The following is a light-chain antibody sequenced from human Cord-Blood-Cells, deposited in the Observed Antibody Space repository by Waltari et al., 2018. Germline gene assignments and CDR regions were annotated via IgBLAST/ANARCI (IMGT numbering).Light chain of an antibody. CDR1: QSLLHSNGYNY. CDR3: MQALQTPWT. CDR2: LGS. V-gene: IGKV2-28*01. J-gene: IGKJ1*01. Sequence: DIMMTQSPLSLPVTPGEPASISCRSSQSLLHSNGYNYLDWYRQKPGQSPPLLIYLGSNRASGVPDRFSGSGSGTDFTLKISRVEAEDVGVYYCMQALQTPWTFGQGTKVEIK.